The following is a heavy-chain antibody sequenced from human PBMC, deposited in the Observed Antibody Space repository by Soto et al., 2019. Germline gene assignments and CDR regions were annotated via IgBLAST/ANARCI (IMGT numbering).Heavy chain of an antibody. D-gene: IGHD2-15*01. J-gene: IGHJ3*02. CDR1: GGSISSYY. Sequence: PSETLSLTCTVSGGSISSYYWSWIRQPPGKGLEWIGYIYYSGSTNYNPSLKSRVTISVDTSKNQFSLKLSSVTAADTAVYYCARRANVCSGGSCYSSAFDIWGQGTMVTVSS. CDR2: IYYSGST. V-gene: IGHV4-59*01. CDR3: ARRANVCSGGSCYSSAFDI.